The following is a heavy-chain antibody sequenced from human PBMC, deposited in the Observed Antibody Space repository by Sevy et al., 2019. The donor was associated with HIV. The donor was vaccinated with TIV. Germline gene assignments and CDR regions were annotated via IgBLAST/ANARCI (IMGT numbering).Heavy chain of an antibody. CDR3: ARSLYYDFWSGYWLQH. CDR2: LSAYNGNT. D-gene: IGHD3-3*01. J-gene: IGHJ1*01. Sequence: ASVKVSCKASGYTFTSYGISWVRQAPGQGLEWMGWLSAYNGNTNYAQKLQGRVTMTTDTSTSTAYMELRSLRSDDTAVYYCARSLYYDFWSGYWLQHWGQGTLVTVSS. V-gene: IGHV1-18*01. CDR1: GYTFTSYG.